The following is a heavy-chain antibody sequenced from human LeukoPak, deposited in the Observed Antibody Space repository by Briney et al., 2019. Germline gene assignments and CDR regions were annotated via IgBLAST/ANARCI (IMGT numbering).Heavy chain of an antibody. CDR1: AGSTNSYY. J-gene: IGHJ4*02. V-gene: IGHV4-4*07. D-gene: IGHD2-21*01. Sequence: SETLSLTCTVSAGSTNSYYWSWIRRPAGKGLEWIGRIYTSGSTNYNPPLKSRVTMSVDTSKNQFSLKLSSVTAADTAVYYCARDKGILWPFDYWGQGTLVTVSS. CDR2: IYTSGST. CDR3: ARDKGILWPFDY.